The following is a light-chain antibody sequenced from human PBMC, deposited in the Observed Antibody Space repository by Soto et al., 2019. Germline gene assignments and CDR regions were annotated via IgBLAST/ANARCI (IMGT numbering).Light chain of an antibody. Sequence: EIVLTQSPATLSVSLGERATLSCRASQGVSSSLAWYQHKPSQAPRLLIYGASTRASGVPARFSGSGSGTEFILTISSLQSEDFALYYCQQYINWPPALTFGQGTRLEMK. CDR3: QQYINWPPALT. CDR1: QGVSSS. V-gene: IGKV3-15*01. J-gene: IGKJ5*01. CDR2: GAS.